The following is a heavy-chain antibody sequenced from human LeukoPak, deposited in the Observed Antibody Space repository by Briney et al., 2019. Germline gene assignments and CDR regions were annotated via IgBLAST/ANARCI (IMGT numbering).Heavy chain of an antibody. V-gene: IGHV1-8*01. CDR3: ASWYYDSSGFTFDY. CDR1: GYTFTSYD. J-gene: IGHJ4*02. Sequence: ASVKVSCKASGYTFTSYDINWVRQATGQGLEWMGWMNPNSGNTGYAQKFQGRVTMTRDTSISTAYMELSRLRSDDTAVYYCASWYYDSSGFTFDYWGQGTLVTVSS. D-gene: IGHD3-22*01. CDR2: MNPNSGNT.